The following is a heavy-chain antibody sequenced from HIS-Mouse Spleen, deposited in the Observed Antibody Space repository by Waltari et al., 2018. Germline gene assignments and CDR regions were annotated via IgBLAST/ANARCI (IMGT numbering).Heavy chain of an antibody. Sequence: EVQLVESGGGLVKPGGSLRLSCAASGFTFSSYSMNWVLQAPGKGLEWVSSISSSSSYIYYADSVKGRFTISRDNAKNSLYLQMNSLRAEDTAVYYCARGLGINLLGSFDLWGRGTLVTVSS. CDR3: ARGLGINLLGSFDL. CDR1: GFTFSSYS. V-gene: IGHV3-21*01. D-gene: IGHD2-8*02. CDR2: ISSSSSYI. J-gene: IGHJ2*01.